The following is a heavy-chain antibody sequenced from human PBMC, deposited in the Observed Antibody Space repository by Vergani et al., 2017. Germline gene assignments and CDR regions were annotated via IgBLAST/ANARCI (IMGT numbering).Heavy chain of an antibody. CDR2: VHTGGST. CDR3: ARGSCLGDSCYKPLLDY. V-gene: IGHV4-61*02. Sequence: QVQLQESGPGLVKPSETLSLTCAVPGYPISSGYYWSWIRHPAGKALEWIGRVHTGGSTNYNPPLKSRVTMSEDTSKNQFSLNLTPVTAADTAVYFCARGSCLGDSCYKPLLDYWGQGIMVTVSS. D-gene: IGHD2-15*01. CDR1: GYPISSGYY. J-gene: IGHJ4*02.